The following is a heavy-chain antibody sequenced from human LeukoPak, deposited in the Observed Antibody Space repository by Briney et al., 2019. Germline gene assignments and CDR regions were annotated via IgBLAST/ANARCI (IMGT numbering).Heavy chain of an antibody. J-gene: IGHJ4*02. Sequence: SETLSLTCAVSGYSISSGYYWDWIRQPPGKGLEWIGSIYHSGSTYYNPSLKSRVTISVDTSKNQFSLKLSSVTAADTAVYYCARTSIPHDYGDYGFRIWGQGTLVTVSS. V-gene: IGHV4-38-2*01. CDR1: GYSISSGYY. D-gene: IGHD4-17*01. CDR3: ARTSIPHDYGDYGFRI. CDR2: IYHSGST.